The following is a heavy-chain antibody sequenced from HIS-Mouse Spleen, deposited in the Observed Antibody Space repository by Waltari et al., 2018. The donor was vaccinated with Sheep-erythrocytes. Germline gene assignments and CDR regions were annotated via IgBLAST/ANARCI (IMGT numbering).Heavy chain of an antibody. Sequence: QVQLQESGPGLVKPSQTLSLTCTVPGGSISSGDYYWSWIRQPPGKGLEGIGYIYYSGRTYYHPSLKSRVTISVDTSKNQFSLKLSSVTAADTAVYYCARAPYYYDSSGYYYFDYWGQGTLVTVSS. J-gene: IGHJ4*02. CDR3: ARAPYYYDSSGYYYFDY. V-gene: IGHV4-30-4*01. D-gene: IGHD3-22*01. CDR1: GGSISSGDYY. CDR2: IYYSGRT.